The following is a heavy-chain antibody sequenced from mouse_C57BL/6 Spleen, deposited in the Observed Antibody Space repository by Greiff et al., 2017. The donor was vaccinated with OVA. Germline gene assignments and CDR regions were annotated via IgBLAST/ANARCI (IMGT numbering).Heavy chain of an antibody. CDR1: GYTFTSYW. D-gene: IGHD1-1*01. CDR2: IDPSDSYT. Sequence: QVQLQQPGAELVRPGTSVKLSCKASGYTFTSYWMHWVKQRPGQGLEWIGVIDPSDSYTNYNQKFKGKATLTVDTPSSTAYMQLSSLTAEVSAVYYCARVIYYYGSSHYFCYWGQGTTLTVSS. J-gene: IGHJ2*01. CDR3: ARVIYYYGSSHYFCY. V-gene: IGHV1-59*01.